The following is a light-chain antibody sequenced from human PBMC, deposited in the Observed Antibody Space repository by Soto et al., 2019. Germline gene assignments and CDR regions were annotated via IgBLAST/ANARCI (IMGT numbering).Light chain of an antibody. V-gene: IGLV2-14*02. Sequence: QSALTQPASVSGSPGQSITISCTGTSSDVGNYNLVSWYQQHPGKAPKLMIYEGSKRPSGVSNRFSGSKSGNTASLTISGLQAEDEANYYCNSYTGSSTLVVFGGGTKLTVL. CDR1: SSDVGNYNL. J-gene: IGLJ2*01. CDR3: NSYTGSSTLVV. CDR2: EGS.